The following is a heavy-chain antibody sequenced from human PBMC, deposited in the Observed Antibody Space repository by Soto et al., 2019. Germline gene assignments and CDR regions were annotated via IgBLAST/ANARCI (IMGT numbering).Heavy chain of an antibody. D-gene: IGHD3-9*01. J-gene: IGHJ4*02. V-gene: IGHV3-23*01. CDR2: ISGSGGST. Sequence: VGSLRLSCAASGFTFSSYAMSWVRQAPGKGLEWVSAISGSGGSTYYADSVKGRFTISRDNSKNTLYLQMNSLRAEDTAVYYCAKEADILTGYSGGYFDYWGQGTLVTVSS. CDR3: AKEADILTGYSGGYFDY. CDR1: GFTFSSYA.